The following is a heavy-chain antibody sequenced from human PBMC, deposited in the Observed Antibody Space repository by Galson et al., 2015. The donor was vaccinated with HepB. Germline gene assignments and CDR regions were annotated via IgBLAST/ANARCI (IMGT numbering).Heavy chain of an antibody. CDR1: GGTFSSYA. CDR3: AREGGGWGVGHYYYYYMDV. Sequence: SVKVSCKASGGTFSSYAVNWVRQAPGQGLEWMGRITPFLGVANYAQKFQGRVTITADKSTTTVYLELNRLTSEDTAVYYCAREGGGWGVGHYYYYYMDVWGRGTTVSVSS. V-gene: IGHV1-69*04. J-gene: IGHJ6*03. D-gene: IGHD4-23*01. CDR2: ITPFLGVA.